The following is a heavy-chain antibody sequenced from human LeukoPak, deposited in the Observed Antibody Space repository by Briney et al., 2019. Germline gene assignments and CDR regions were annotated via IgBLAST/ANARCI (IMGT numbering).Heavy chain of an antibody. D-gene: IGHD6-13*01. CDR3: ARARYSDSSSWYAKDAFDI. V-gene: IGHV4-4*02. J-gene: IGHJ3*02. CDR2: IYHGGST. CDR1: GDSISSNHW. Sequence: SGTLSLTCAVSGDSISSNHWWTWVRQSPGKGLEWLGQIYHGGSTNYNPSLKSRVTISVDTSKNQFSLKLSSVTAADTAVYYCARARYSDSSSWYAKDAFDIWGQGTMVTVSS.